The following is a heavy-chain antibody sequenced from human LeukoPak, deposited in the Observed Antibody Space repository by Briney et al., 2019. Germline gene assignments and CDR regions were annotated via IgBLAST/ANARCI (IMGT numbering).Heavy chain of an antibody. CDR3: ARRYCSSTSCYVGY. Sequence: GGSLRLSCAASGFTFSSYSMNWVRQAPGKGLEWVSSISSSSSYIYYADSVKGRFTISRDNAKNSLYLQMNSLRAEDTAVYYCARRYCSSTSCYVGYWGQGTLVTVSS. V-gene: IGHV3-21*01. D-gene: IGHD2-2*01. J-gene: IGHJ4*02. CDR1: GFTFSSYS. CDR2: ISSSSSYI.